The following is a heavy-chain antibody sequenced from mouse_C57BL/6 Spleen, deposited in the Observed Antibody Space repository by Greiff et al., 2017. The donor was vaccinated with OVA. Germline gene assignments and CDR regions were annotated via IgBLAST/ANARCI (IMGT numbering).Heavy chain of an antibody. V-gene: IGHV1-15*01. J-gene: IGHJ2*01. CDR3: TLTTAHYFDY. Sequence: QVQLQQSGAELVRPGASVTLSCKASGYTFTDYEMHWVKQTPVHGLEWIGAIDPETGGTAYNQKFKGKAILTADKSSSTAYMELRSLTSEDSAVYYCTLTTAHYFDYWGQGTTLTVSS. CDR1: GYTFTDYE. CDR2: IDPETGGT. D-gene: IGHD1-2*01.